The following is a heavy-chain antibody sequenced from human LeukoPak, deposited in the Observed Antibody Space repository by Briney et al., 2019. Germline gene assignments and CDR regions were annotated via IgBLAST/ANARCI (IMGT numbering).Heavy chain of an antibody. CDR2: INPSGGST. Sequence: ASVKVSCKASGYTFTSYYMHWVRQAPGQGLEWMGIINPSGGSTSYAQKFQGRVTMTRDTSTSTAYMELRGLRSDDTAMYYCARVYSSGPYDAFDIWGQGTMVTVSS. J-gene: IGHJ3*02. V-gene: IGHV1-46*01. D-gene: IGHD3-22*01. CDR3: ARVYSSGPYDAFDI. CDR1: GYTFTSYY.